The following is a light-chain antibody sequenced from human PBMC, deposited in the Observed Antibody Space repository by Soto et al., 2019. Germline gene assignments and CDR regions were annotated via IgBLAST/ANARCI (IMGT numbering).Light chain of an antibody. CDR1: QSISTW. CDR3: QQYNFYPYT. J-gene: IGKJ2*01. Sequence: DIQMTQSPSTLSAPVGDRVTITCRASQSISTWLAWYHQKPGQAPKLLIFGASSLQSGVPSRFSGSGSGTEFSLTISSLQPDDFATYYCQQYNFYPYTFGEGTKLEIK. V-gene: IGKV1-5*01. CDR2: GAS.